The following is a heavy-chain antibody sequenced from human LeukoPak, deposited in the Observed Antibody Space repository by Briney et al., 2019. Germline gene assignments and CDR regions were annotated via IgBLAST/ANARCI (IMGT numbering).Heavy chain of an antibody. CDR3: ARGVPGNYYYFDY. Sequence: SETLSLTCAVYGGSFSGYYWSWIRQPPGEGLEWIGEINHSGSTNYNPSLKSRVTISVDTSKNQFSLKLSSVTAADTAVYYCARGVPGNYYYFDYWGQGTLVTVSS. V-gene: IGHV4-34*01. D-gene: IGHD4-11*01. CDR2: INHSGST. J-gene: IGHJ4*02. CDR1: GGSFSGYY.